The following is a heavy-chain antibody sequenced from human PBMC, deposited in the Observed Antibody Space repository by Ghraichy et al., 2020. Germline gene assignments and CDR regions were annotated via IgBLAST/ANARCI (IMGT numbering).Heavy chain of an antibody. CDR2: IYYSGST. Sequence: SETLSLTCTVSGGSISSSSYYWGWIRQPPGKGLGWIGSIYYSGSTYYNPSLKSRVTISVDTSKNQFSLKLSSVTAADTAVYYCASDHIYYYYGMDVWGQGTTVTVSS. V-gene: IGHV4-39*01. D-gene: IGHD2-21*01. CDR3: ASDHIYYYYGMDV. J-gene: IGHJ6*02. CDR1: GGSISSSSYY.